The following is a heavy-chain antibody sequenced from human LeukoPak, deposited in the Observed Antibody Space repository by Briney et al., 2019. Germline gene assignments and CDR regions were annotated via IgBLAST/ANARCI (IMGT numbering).Heavy chain of an antibody. CDR1: GGSISGSTSY. CDR3: ARHGDRLRFAMDV. D-gene: IGHD2-21*02. V-gene: IGHV4-39*01. J-gene: IGHJ6*02. CDR2: IFHRGTT. Sequence: SETLSLTCSVSGGSISGSTSYWGWVRQPPGEGLEWIGNIFHRGTTYHNPSLQRRVTFSVDTSKNLFSMNLTSVTVADTAVYYCARHGDRLRFAMDVWGQGTTVTVSS.